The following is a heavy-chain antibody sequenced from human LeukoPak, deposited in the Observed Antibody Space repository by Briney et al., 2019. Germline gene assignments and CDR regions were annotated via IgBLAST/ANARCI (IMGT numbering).Heavy chain of an antibody. CDR1: GNTFTSYD. CDR2: MNPNSGNT. D-gene: IGHD3-10*01. V-gene: IGHV1-8*01. CDR3: ASFGSYYYGSGSYYNL. Sequence: ASVKVSCKASGNTFTSYDINWVRQATGQGLEWMGWMNPNSGNTGYAQKFQGRVTMTRNTSISTAYMELSSLRSEDTAVYYCASFGSYYYGSGSYYNLWGQGTLVTVSS. J-gene: IGHJ4*02.